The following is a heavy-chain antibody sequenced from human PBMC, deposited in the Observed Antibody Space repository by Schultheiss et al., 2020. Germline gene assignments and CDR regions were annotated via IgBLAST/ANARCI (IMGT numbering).Heavy chain of an antibody. CDR3: AKKGDYFDY. Sequence: ASVKVSCKASGYTFTGYYMHWVRQAPGQGLEWMGWISAYNGNTNYAQKLQGRVTMTRDTSTSTVYMELSSLRSEDTAVYYCAKKGDYFDYWGQGTLVTVSS. J-gene: IGHJ4*02. D-gene: IGHD3-16*01. CDR2: ISAYNGNT. CDR1: GYTFTGYY. V-gene: IGHV1-18*04.